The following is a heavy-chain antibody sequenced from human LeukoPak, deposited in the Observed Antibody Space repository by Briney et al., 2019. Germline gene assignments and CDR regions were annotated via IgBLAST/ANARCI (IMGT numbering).Heavy chain of an antibody. Sequence: PSETLSLTCTVSGASISNSDYYWGWIRQPPGKGLEWIGSVDYSGGTYYNPSLKGRVTIAVDTSQKQVSLKVNSVTAADTAVYYCARRSNKGPYSYITNDYWGQGTLVTVSS. J-gene: IGHJ4*02. D-gene: IGHD5-18*01. CDR3: ARRSNKGPYSYITNDY. CDR2: VDYSGGT. CDR1: GASISNSDYY. V-gene: IGHV4-39*01.